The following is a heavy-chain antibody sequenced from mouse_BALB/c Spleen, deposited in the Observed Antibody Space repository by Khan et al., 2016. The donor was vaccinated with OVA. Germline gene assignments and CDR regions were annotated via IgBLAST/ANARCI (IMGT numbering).Heavy chain of an antibody. CDR1: GYTFTTYT. Sequence: QVQLKQSGAELARPGASVKMSCKASGYTFTTYTIHWVKQRPGQGLEWIGYIIPSNDYTNYNQKFKDRATLTAEKSSSTAYMQLRSLTSEDSAVYYCVREGAYYRSDGWFAYWGQGTLVTVSA. CDR2: IIPSNDYT. J-gene: IGHJ3*01. V-gene: IGHV1-4*01. CDR3: VREGAYYRSDGWFAY. D-gene: IGHD2-14*01.